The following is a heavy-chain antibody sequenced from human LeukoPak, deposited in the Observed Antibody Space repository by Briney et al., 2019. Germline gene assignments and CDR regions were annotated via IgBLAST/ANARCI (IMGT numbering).Heavy chain of an antibody. V-gene: IGHV4-59*05. CDR2: IYYSGST. D-gene: IGHD3-10*01. CDR1: GFTFTSYP. Sequence: SGGSLRLSCAASGFTFTSYPMTWVRQAPGKGLEWIGSIYYSGSTYYNPSFKSRATISIDTSKTQFSLKLSSVTAADTAVYYCAGWFIDLSYFDYWGLGTLVTVSS. CDR3: AGWFIDLSYFDY. J-gene: IGHJ4*02.